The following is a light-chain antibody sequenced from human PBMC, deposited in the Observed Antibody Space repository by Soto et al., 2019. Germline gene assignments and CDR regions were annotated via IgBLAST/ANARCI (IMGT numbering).Light chain of an antibody. J-gene: IGKJ2*01. V-gene: IGKV1-5*03. CDR1: QSISRW. CDR3: QQYNSDSYT. CDR2: KAS. Sequence: DIQMTQSPSTLSASVGDRVTITCRASQSISRWSAWYQQKPGKAPKLLIYKASTLESGVPSRFSGSGSETEFTLTISSLQPDDFATYYCQQYNSDSYTFGQGTKLQIK.